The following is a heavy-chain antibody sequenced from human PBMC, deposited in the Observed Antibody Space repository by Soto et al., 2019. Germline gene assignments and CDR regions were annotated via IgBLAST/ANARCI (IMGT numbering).Heavy chain of an antibody. CDR3: VREDILGVRSFDY. CDR2: ISSGSKTI. CDR1: GFTFSCYS. V-gene: IGHV3-48*02. J-gene: IGHJ4*02. D-gene: IGHD3-9*01. Sequence: GGSLRLSCAASGFTFSCYSVNWFRQAPGKGLEWVSYISSGSKTIYYADSVKGRFTVSRDNAKNSQYLQMNSLRDEDTAVYYCVREDILGVRSFDYWGQGTLVTVSS.